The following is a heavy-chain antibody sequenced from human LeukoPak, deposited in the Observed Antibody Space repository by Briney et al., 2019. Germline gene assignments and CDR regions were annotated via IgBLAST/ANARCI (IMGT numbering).Heavy chain of an antibody. CDR1: GGSISSGGYS. CDR2: IYHSGST. Sequence: SETLSLTCAVSGGSISSGGYSWSWIRQPPGKGLEWIGYIYHSGSTYYNPSLKSRVTISVDRSKNQFSLKLSSVTAADTAVYYCARARRGSNTYYYGMDVWGKGTTVTASS. J-gene: IGHJ6*04. CDR3: ARARRGSNTYYYGMDV. D-gene: IGHD2-15*01. V-gene: IGHV4-30-2*01.